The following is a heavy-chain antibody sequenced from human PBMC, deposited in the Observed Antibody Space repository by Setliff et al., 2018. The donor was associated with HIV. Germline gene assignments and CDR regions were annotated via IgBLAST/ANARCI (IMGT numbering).Heavy chain of an antibody. J-gene: IGHJ2*01. CDR1: GYTFSNYG. V-gene: IGHV1-18*01. CDR3: ARDHHSGRGSNFPWYSDL. Sequence: ASVKVSYKASGYTFSNYGITWVRQAPGQGLEWMGWITSYNGNTNYAKKFKGRVTMTTDTSTSIAYMELKSLRSEDTAVYYCARDHHSGRGSNFPWYSDLWGRGTLVTVSS. CDR2: ITSYNGNT. D-gene: IGHD1-26*01.